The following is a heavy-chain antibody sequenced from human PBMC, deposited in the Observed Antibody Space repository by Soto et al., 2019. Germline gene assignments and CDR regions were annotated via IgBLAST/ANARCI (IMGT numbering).Heavy chain of an antibody. J-gene: IGHJ4*02. CDR2: INHSGST. CDR1: GGSFSGYY. Sequence: SETLSLTCAVYGGSFSGYYWSWIRQPPGKGLEWIGEINHSGSTNYNPSLKSRVTISVDTSKNQFSLKLSSVTAADTAVYYCARGRVDFWDRRIYYFDYWGQGTLVTVSS. V-gene: IGHV4-34*01. D-gene: IGHD3-3*01. CDR3: ARGRVDFWDRRIYYFDY.